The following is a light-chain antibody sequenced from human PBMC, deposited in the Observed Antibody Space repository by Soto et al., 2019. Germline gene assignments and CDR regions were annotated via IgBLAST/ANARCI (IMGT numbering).Light chain of an antibody. CDR3: QHYGGSPLT. Sequence: ETLMTQSPATLSVSPGERATLSCRASQSVSDYLAWYQQRPGQAPRLLIFGASTRATGFPARFSGSGSGTEFTLTISRLEPEDFAVYYCQHYGGSPLTFGGGTKVDIK. CDR2: GAS. J-gene: IGKJ4*01. CDR1: QSVSDY. V-gene: IGKV3-15*01.